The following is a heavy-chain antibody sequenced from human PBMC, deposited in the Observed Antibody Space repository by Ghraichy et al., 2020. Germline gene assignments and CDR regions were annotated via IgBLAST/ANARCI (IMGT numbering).Heavy chain of an antibody. J-gene: IGHJ5*02. V-gene: IGHV1-18*01. Sequence: VKVSCKASGYTFTSYGISWVRQAPGQGLEWMGWISAYNGNTNYAQKLQGRVTMTTDPSTSTAYMELRSLKSDDPAVYYCARDGAPIVVVPAAMLLWFDPWGQGTLVTVSS. D-gene: IGHD2-2*01. CDR1: GYTFTSYG. CDR3: ARDGAPIVVVPAAMLLWFDP. CDR2: ISAYNGNT.